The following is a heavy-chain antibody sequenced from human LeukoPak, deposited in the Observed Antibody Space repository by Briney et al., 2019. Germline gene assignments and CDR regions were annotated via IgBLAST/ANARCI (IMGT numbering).Heavy chain of an antibody. D-gene: IGHD5-18*01. V-gene: IGHV3-48*03. Sequence: GGSLRLSCVASGFTFDNFEINWVRQAPGKGLEWIAYISSSGTSIYYADSVKGRFTLSRDNAKNSLSLQMKSLRAEDTAVYYCTRDAPGYSYGYAYWGQGTLVTVSS. CDR2: ISSSGTSI. CDR1: GFTFDNFE. J-gene: IGHJ4*01. CDR3: TRDAPGYSYGYAY.